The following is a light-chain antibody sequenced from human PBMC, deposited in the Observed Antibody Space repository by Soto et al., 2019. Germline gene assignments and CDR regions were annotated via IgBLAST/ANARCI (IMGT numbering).Light chain of an antibody. CDR2: RNN. CDR1: SSNIGSNY. Sequence: QSALTQPPSASGTPGQRVTISCSGSSSNIGSNYVYWYQQLPGTAPKLLIYRNNQRPSGVPDRFSGSKSGTSASLDISGLRSEDEADYYCAALVVSLSGHYVFGTGTKVIVL. J-gene: IGLJ1*01. V-gene: IGLV1-47*01. CDR3: AALVVSLSGHYV.